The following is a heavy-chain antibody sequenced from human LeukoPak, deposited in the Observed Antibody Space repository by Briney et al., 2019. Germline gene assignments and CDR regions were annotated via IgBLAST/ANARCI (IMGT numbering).Heavy chain of an antibody. V-gene: IGHV4-59*12. Sequence: SETLSLTCTVSGGSISRYFWSWIRQPPGKGLEWIGYIYYTGSTNYNPSLKSRVTISVDKSKNQFSLKLSSVTAADTAVYYCARAAGSVNDAFDIWGQGTMVTVSS. CDR1: GGSISRYF. D-gene: IGHD6-13*01. J-gene: IGHJ3*02. CDR3: ARAAGSVNDAFDI. CDR2: IYYTGST.